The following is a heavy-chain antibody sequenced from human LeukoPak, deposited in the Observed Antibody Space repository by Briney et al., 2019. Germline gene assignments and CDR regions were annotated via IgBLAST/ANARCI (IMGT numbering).Heavy chain of an antibody. CDR2: IYYSGST. V-gene: IGHV4-59*01. D-gene: IGHD6-19*01. CDR3: ARGPWRTDKYSSGWLDY. Sequence: SETLSLTCTVSGFSISSYYWSWLRQPPGKGLEWVGYIYYSGSTNYNPSLKSRVTISVDTSKNQFSLKLSSVTAADTAVYYCARGPWRTDKYSSGWLDYWGQGALVT. J-gene: IGHJ4*02. CDR1: GFSISSYY.